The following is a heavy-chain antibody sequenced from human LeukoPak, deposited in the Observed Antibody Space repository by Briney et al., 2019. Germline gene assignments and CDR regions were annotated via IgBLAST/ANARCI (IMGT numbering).Heavy chain of an antibody. D-gene: IGHD3-10*02. CDR3: AELGITMIGGV. CDR1: GFTFSSYE. J-gene: IGHJ6*04. CDR2: ISSSGSTI. Sequence: GGSLRLSCAASGFTFSSYEMNWVRQAPGKGLEWVSYISSSGSTIYYADSVKGRFTIARDNAKNSLYLQINILRAEDTAVYYCAELGITMIGGVWGKGTTVTISS. V-gene: IGHV3-48*03.